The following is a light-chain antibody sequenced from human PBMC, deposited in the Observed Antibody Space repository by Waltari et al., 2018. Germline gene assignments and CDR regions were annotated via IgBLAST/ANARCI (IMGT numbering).Light chain of an antibody. Sequence: DIQMNQSTSTLSASVGDRVTITCRASQNIKICLPWYQQKPGKAPKLRLYKASSLQSGVPSRFSGSGSATEFALTINSLQPDDFATYYCQQYDSYPCTFGHGTKVEIK. J-gene: IGKJ1*01. CDR3: QQYDSYPCT. CDR1: QNIKIC. CDR2: KAS. V-gene: IGKV1-5*03.